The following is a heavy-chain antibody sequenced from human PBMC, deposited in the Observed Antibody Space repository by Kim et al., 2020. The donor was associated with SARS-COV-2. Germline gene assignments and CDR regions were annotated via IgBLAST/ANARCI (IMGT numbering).Heavy chain of an antibody. D-gene: IGHD2-15*01. Sequence: ASVKVSCKASGFTFNSYGFSWVRQAPGQGLEWMGWISAWDGHKYDVQKFQDRVTMTTDTSATTAYMELRSLGSDDTAVYYCARECKSRCDFGMDVWGQGTTVTVSS. CDR3: ARECKSRCDFGMDV. J-gene: IGHJ6*02. CDR1: GFTFNSYG. CDR2: ISAWDGHK. V-gene: IGHV1-18*01.